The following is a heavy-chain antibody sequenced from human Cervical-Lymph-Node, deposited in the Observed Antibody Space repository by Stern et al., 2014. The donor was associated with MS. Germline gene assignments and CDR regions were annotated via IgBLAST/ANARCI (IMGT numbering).Heavy chain of an antibody. CDR2: IYHNGRT. V-gene: IGHV4-31*03. Sequence: QLQLQESGPGLVKPSQTLSLTCSVSGASISSGTFYWSWIRQHPGKGLEWIGYIYHNGRTHYNPSLKSRLTILVDTSKNQFSLKLTSVTAADTAVYYCARDPIDSTTYGEIISYGMDVWGHGTTVTVSS. D-gene: IGHD3-3*01. CDR1: GASISSGTFY. CDR3: ARDPIDSTTYGEIISYGMDV. J-gene: IGHJ6*02.